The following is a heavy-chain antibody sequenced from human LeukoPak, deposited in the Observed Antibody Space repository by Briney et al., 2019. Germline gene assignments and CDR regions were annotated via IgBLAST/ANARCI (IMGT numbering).Heavy chain of an antibody. V-gene: IGHV3-21*04. CDR3: ARGDSSSWSSPDY. D-gene: IGHD6-13*01. CDR1: GFTFSSYS. CDR2: ISSSSSYI. Sequence: GGSLRLSCAASGFTFSSYSMNWVRQAPGKGLGWVSSISSSSSYIYYADSVKGRFTISRDNAKNSLYLQMNSLRAEDTAVYYCARGDSSSWSSPDYWGQGTLVTVSS. J-gene: IGHJ4*02.